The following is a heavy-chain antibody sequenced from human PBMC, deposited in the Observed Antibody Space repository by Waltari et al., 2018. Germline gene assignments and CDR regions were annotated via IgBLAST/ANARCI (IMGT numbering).Heavy chain of an antibody. CDR3: ASRYCSSTSCYLDAFDI. D-gene: IGHD2-2*01. CDR1: GGSISSSSSY. CDR2: IYYSGST. J-gene: IGHJ3*02. V-gene: IGHV4-39*01. Sequence: QLQLQESGPGLVKPSETLSLTCTVSGGSISSSSSYWGWIRQPPGKGLEWIGSIYYSGSTYYNPSLKSRVTISVDTSKNQFSLKLSSVTAADTAVYYCASRYCSSTSCYLDAFDIWGQGTMVTVSS.